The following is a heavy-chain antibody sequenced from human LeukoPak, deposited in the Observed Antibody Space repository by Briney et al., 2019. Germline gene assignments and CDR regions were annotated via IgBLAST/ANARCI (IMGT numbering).Heavy chain of an antibody. CDR1: GYSFTSYG. Sequence: APVKVSCKASGYSFTSYGFSWVRQAPGQGLEWMGWISAYNGNTKYAQNIQGRVTMTTDSSTTTAYMELRSLGYDDTAVYYCARDGVADGSWSQFDYWGQGTLLTVSS. J-gene: IGHJ4*02. CDR3: ARDGVADGSWSQFDY. CDR2: ISAYNGNT. D-gene: IGHD6-13*01. V-gene: IGHV1-18*01.